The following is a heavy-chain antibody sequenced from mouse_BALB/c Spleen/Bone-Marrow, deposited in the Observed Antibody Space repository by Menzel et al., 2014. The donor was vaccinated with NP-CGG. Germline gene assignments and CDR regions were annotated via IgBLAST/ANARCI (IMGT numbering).Heavy chain of an antibody. J-gene: IGHJ2*01. CDR1: GYTFTSYW. V-gene: IGHV1S81*02. D-gene: IGHD1-1*01. CDR3: ARRTTTVVATDY. Sequence: QVQLQQSGPDLVKPGASVKISCKASGYTFTSYWMHWVKQRPGQGLEWIGEINPSNGRTNYNEKFKSKATLTVDKSSSTAYMQLSSLTSEDSAVYYCARRTTTVVATDYWGQGTTLTVSS. CDR2: INPSNGRT.